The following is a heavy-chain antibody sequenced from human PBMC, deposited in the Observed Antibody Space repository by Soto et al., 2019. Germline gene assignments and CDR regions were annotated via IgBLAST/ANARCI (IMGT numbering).Heavy chain of an antibody. Sequence: GGSLRLSCTGSGFTFGDYAVSWFRQAPGKGRECVGFIRSKAYGETTDYAASVKGRFTISRDDSRTIAYLRMDSLKTEDTATYYCSRGFYANTSYPRFDFWGQGTLVTVSS. CDR3: SRGFYANTSYPRFDF. CDR1: GFTFGDYA. V-gene: IGHV3-49*03. J-gene: IGHJ4*02. CDR2: IRSKAYGETT. D-gene: IGHD2-21*01.